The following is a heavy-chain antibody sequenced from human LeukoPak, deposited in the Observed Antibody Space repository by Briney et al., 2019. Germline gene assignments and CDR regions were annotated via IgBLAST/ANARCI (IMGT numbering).Heavy chain of an antibody. J-gene: IGHJ4*02. D-gene: IGHD6-19*01. CDR1: GYSFTRYG. CDR3: ARAQVPSTSGWFPYAGAH. Sequence: GASVKVFCKASGYSFTRYGVAWVRQAPGQGLEWMGWISGYNGNTNYAQKLQGRVIMTTDTSTSTAYMELRSLRSDDTAVYYCARAQVPSTSGWFPYAGAHWGQGTLVTVSS. V-gene: IGHV1-18*01. CDR2: ISGYNGNT.